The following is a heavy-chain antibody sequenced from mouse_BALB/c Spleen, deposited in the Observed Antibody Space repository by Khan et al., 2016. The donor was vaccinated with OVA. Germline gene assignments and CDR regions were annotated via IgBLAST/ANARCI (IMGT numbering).Heavy chain of an antibody. Sequence: EVKLLESGPGLVKPSQSLSLTCTVTGYSITSGYGRNWIRQFPGNKLEWMGYISYSGSTNYNPSLQSRTSITRDTSKNQFFLQLNSVTTEDTARYCDGRTARIEYWGQGTTLTVSS. CDR2: ISYSGST. J-gene: IGHJ2*01. CDR3: GRTARIEY. D-gene: IGHD1-2*01. CDR1: GYSITSGYG. V-gene: IGHV3-2*02.